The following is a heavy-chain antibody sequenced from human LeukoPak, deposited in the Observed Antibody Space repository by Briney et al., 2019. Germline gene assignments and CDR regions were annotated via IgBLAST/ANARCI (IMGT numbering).Heavy chain of an antibody. CDR1: GFTFNIYE. Sequence: GGSLILSXAASGFTFNIYEMNWVRQAPGKGPEWISYISSSGRSIYYADSVKGRFTISRDNAKNSVYLQMNSLRVEDTAIYYCAKEDIAGNGFPFDSWGQGTMVTVSS. CDR3: AKEDIAGNGFPFDS. J-gene: IGHJ4*02. V-gene: IGHV3-48*03. D-gene: IGHD5-12*01. CDR2: ISSSGRSI.